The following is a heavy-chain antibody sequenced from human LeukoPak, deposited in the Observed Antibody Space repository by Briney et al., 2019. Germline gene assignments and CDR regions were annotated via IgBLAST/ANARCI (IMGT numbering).Heavy chain of an antibody. CDR3: ARVDLGAAAGYYYYYYMDV. CDR1: GGSISSYY. V-gene: IGHV4-59*12. CDR2: IYYSGST. D-gene: IGHD6-13*01. Sequence: SETLSLTCTVSGGSISSYYWSWIRQPPGKGLEWIGYIYYSGSTNYNPSLKSRVTISVDTSKNQFSLKLSSVTAADTAVYYCARVDLGAAAGYYYYYYMDVWGKGTTVTVSS. J-gene: IGHJ6*03.